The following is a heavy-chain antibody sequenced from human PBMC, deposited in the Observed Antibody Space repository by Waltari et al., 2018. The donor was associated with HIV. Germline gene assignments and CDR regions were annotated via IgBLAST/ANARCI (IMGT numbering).Heavy chain of an antibody. Sequence: QVHLQQWGAGLFKPSGTLYLTCAVYSTSFNAYYWSWLSQSPESGLEWIGEINHDVGATYGLVLVSRTTISVDSAKEQFSLTLASVTAADIGIYYCAGGPTGDLINYDRWAYFDAWIQGTLVTVSA. CDR1: STSFNAYY. D-gene: IGHD1-1*01. J-gene: IGHJ5*02. V-gene: IGHV4-34*02. CDR3: AGGPTGDLINYDRWAYFDA. CDR2: INHDVGA.